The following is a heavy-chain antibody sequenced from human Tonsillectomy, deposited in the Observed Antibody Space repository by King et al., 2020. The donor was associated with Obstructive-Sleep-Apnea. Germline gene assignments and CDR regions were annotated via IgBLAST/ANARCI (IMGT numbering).Heavy chain of an antibody. CDR2: IYHSGST. J-gene: IGHJ4*02. Sequence: HVPLQESGPGLVKPSETLSLTCTVSGYSISSGYYWGWIRQPPGTGLEWIGSIYHSGSTYYNPSLKSRVTISVDTSKNQFSLKLSSVTAADTAVYYCARDWDYYDSSGDGWGQGTLVTVSS. CDR3: ARDWDYYDSSGDG. D-gene: IGHD3-22*01. V-gene: IGHV4-38-2*02. CDR1: GYSISSGYY.